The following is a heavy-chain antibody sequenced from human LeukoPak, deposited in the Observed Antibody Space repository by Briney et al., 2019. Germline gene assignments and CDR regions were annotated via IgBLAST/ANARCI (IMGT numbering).Heavy chain of an antibody. V-gene: IGHV3-64*01. D-gene: IGHD2-2*01. Sequence: GGSLRLSCAASGFTFSSYAMHWVRQAPGKGLEYVSAISSNGGSTYYANSVKGRFTISRDNSKNTLYLQMGSLRAEDMAVYYCARGGYCSSTSCPPSDYWGQGTLVTVSS. CDR1: GFTFSSYA. CDR2: ISSNGGST. J-gene: IGHJ4*02. CDR3: ARGGYCSSTSCPPSDY.